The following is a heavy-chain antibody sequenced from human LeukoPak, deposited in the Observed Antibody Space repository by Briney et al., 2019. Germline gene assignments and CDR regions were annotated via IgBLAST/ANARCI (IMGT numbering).Heavy chain of an antibody. Sequence: SQTLSLTCAVSGDIHSSNSAAWHWSRQSRARGLEWLVRTYYRSKWYNDYAVSVKSRITINPDTSKNQFSLQLNSVTPEDTAVYYCARDIGSSSWYYFDHWGQGTLVTVSS. CDR3: ARDIGSSSWYYFDH. J-gene: IGHJ4*02. CDR2: TYYRSKWYN. CDR1: GDIHSSNSAA. D-gene: IGHD6-13*01. V-gene: IGHV6-1*01.